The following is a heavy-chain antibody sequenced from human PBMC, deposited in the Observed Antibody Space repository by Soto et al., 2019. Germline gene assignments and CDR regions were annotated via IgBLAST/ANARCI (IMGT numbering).Heavy chain of an antibody. J-gene: IGHJ4*02. CDR2: IWYDGSDK. D-gene: IGHD3-10*01. CDR3: ARDDEGGSYCDLGY. V-gene: IGHV3-33*01. Sequence: PGGSLRLSCAASGFSFSNYGMHWVRQAPGKGLEWVAVIWYDGSDKDYGDSVKGRFTISRDNSKNTLYLQMNSLRTEDTAIYYCARDDEGGSYCDLGYWGQGTLVTVSS. CDR1: GFSFSNYG.